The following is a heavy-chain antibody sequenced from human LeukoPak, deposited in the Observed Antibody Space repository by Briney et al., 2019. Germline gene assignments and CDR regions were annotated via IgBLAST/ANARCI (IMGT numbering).Heavy chain of an antibody. J-gene: IGHJ4*02. V-gene: IGHV3-48*03. D-gene: IGHD2-15*01. Sequence: PGGSLRLSCAASGFTFSSYEMNWVRQAPGKGLEWVSYISSSCSTIYYADSVKGRFTISRDNAKNSLYLQMNSLRAEDTAVYYCARDPPYCSGGSCSLRPALFGYWGQGTLVTVSS. CDR2: ISSSCSTI. CDR3: ARDPPYCSGGSCSLRPALFGY. CDR1: GFTFSSYE.